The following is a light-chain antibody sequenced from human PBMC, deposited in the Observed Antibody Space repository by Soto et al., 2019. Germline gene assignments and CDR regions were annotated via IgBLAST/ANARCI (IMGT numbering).Light chain of an antibody. Sequence: QSALTQPASVSGSPGQSITISCTGTSSDVGNYNLVSWYQHQPGKAPKLIIYEGSKRPSGVSYRFSGSKSGNTASLTISGLQAEDEADYYCCSYAGFSTVILGGGTKLTVL. J-gene: IGLJ2*01. CDR3: CSYAGFSTVI. CDR2: EGS. V-gene: IGLV2-23*01. CDR1: SSDVGNYNL.